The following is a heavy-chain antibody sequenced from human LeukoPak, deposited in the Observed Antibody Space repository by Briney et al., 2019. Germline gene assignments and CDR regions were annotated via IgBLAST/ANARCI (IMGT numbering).Heavy chain of an antibody. Sequence: GRSLRLSCAASGFTFSSYAMHWVRQAPGKGLEWVAVISYDGSNKYYADSVKGRFTISRDNSKNTLYLQMNSLRAEDTAVYYCARVQYSSNLYGMDVWGQGTTVTVSS. CDR2: ISYDGSNK. CDR3: ARVQYSSNLYGMDV. J-gene: IGHJ6*02. V-gene: IGHV3-30-3*01. D-gene: IGHD6-13*01. CDR1: GFTFSSYA.